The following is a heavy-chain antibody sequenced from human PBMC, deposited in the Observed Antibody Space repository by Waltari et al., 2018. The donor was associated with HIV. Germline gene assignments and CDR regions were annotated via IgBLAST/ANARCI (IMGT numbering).Heavy chain of an antibody. CDR1: GYPFSDND. J-gene: IGHJ4*02. CDR2: MNPKTGNT. Sequence: QVQLVQSGTEVKEPGASLKVSCKASGYPFSDNDINWVRQDTGQGLEWMGWMNPKTGNTGFAQTLQGRVILTRDASMNTAYMELNNLTSGDTAVYYCARQGAGDYGDYLFDYWGQGTLLTVSS. V-gene: IGHV1-8*01. CDR3: ARQGAGDYGDYLFDY. D-gene: IGHD4-17*01.